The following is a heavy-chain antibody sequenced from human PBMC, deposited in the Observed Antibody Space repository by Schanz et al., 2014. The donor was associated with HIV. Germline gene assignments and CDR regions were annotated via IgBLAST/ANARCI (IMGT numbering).Heavy chain of an antibody. CDR1: GASISSGGFY. CDR3: ARENHQPTGTHEVGKPQYRSGLDV. D-gene: IGHD1-1*01. CDR2: IYYSGST. J-gene: IGHJ6*02. Sequence: QVQLQESGPGLVKPSQTLSLTCNVSGASISSGGFYWSWIRQRPGKGLEWIAYIYYSGSTYYNPSLQSRTPRSLDTSKTRFSLRLNSVTAADTAVYYCARENHQPTGTHEVGKPQYRSGLDVWGQGTTVTVSS. V-gene: IGHV4-31*03.